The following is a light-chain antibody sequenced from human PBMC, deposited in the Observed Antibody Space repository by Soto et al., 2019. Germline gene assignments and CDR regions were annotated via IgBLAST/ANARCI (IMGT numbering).Light chain of an antibody. J-gene: IGKJ1*01. V-gene: IGKV3-15*01. Sequence: RLRRLSQDRQCVVPGKRFTLSGRRSQSVSSNLAWYQQKPGQAPRLLIYGASTRATGIPARFSGSGSGTEFTLTISSLQSEDFAVSYCQQYNNWPPETFGQGTKVDIK. CDR3: QQYNNWPPET. CDR1: QSVSSN. CDR2: GAS.